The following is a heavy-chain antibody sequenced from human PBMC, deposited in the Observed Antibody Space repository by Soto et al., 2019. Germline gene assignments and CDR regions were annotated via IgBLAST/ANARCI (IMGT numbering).Heavy chain of an antibody. Sequence: GVSLRLSCAASGFTFNSYAMTWVRQAPGKGLEWVAGISGSGGSTYYADSVKGRFTISRDNSKNTLYLQMNSLRAEDTAVYYCAKGPGITMVRGSSRDLYYYYGMDVWGQGTTVTVSS. D-gene: IGHD3-10*01. CDR3: AKGPGITMVRGSSRDLYYYYGMDV. CDR1: GFTFNSYA. J-gene: IGHJ6*02. V-gene: IGHV3-23*01. CDR2: ISGSGGST.